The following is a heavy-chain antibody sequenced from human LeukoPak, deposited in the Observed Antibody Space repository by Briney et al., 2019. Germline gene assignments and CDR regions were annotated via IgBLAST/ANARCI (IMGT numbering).Heavy chain of an antibody. D-gene: IGHD3-10*01. CDR2: INPSGGST. CDR3: ARARPDYYDI. Sequence: ASVKVSCKASGYTFTSYYMHWVRHAPGQGLEWMGIINPSGGSTSYAQKFQGRVTMTRDTSTRTVYMELSSLRFEDTAVYYCARARPDYYDIWGQGTMVTVSS. J-gene: IGHJ3*02. V-gene: IGHV1-46*01. CDR1: GYTFTSYY.